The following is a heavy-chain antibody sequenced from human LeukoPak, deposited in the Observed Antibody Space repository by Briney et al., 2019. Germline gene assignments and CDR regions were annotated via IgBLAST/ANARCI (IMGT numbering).Heavy chain of an antibody. V-gene: IGHV3-23*01. D-gene: IGHD2-15*01. J-gene: IGHJ2*01. CDR1: GFTFSSYA. CDR2: ISVGGGST. Sequence: GGSLRLSCAASGFTFSSYAMSWVCQAPGKGLEWVSTISVGGGSTYYGDSVKGRFTISRDNSKNTLYLQMNSLRAEDTAVYYCARDLRWSHYWYFDLWGRGTLVTVSS. CDR3: ARDLRWSHYWYFDL.